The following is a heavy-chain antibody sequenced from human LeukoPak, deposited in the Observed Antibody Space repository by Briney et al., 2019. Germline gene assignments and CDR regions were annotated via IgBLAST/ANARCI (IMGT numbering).Heavy chain of an antibody. CDR1: GFTFSSYA. Sequence: GGSLRLSCAASGFTFSSYAMHWVRQAPGKGLEYVSSISSNGGSTYYENSVKGRFTISRDNSKNTLYLQMGSLRAEDMAVSYCARGSLVMITFGGVIVIPGAFDMWGQGTMVTVSS. J-gene: IGHJ3*02. CDR3: ARGSLVMITFGGVIVIPGAFDM. V-gene: IGHV3-64*01. D-gene: IGHD3-16*02. CDR2: ISSNGGST.